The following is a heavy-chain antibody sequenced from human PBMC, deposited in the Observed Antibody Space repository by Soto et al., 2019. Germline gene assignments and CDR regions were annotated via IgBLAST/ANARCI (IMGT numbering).Heavy chain of an antibody. D-gene: IGHD2-2*01. CDR1: GFSLSTSGVG. CDR3: AHTMPPRIIDF. V-gene: IGHV2-5*02. Sequence: QLTLKESGPPLVKPTQALTLTCTFSGFSLSTSGVGVGWIRQPPGKAWEWLALIYWEDDKRYSPSLKSRLTITKDHAKNQVVLTMTNMDPVDTATYYWAHTMPPRIIDFWGQGTLVTVSS. CDR2: IYWEDDK. J-gene: IGHJ4*02.